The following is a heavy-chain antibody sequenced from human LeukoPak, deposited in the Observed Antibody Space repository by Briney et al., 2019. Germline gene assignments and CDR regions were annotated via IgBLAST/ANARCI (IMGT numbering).Heavy chain of an antibody. CDR3: ARKIGSGWYWFDP. CDR2: IIPIFGTA. D-gene: IGHD6-19*01. CDR1: GYTFTSYY. V-gene: IGHV1-69*13. Sequence: GASVKVSCKASGYTFTSYYMHWVRQAPGQGLEWMGGIIPIFGTANYAQKFQGRVTITADESTSTAYMELSSLRSEDTAVYYCARKIGSGWYWFDPWGQGTLVTVSS. J-gene: IGHJ5*02.